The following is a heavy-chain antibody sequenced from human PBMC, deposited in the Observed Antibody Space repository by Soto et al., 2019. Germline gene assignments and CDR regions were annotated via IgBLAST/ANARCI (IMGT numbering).Heavy chain of an antibody. CDR1: GYSIAGYW. V-gene: IGHV5-10-1*01. Sequence: PGESLKISCKGSGYSIAGYWITWVRQKPGKGLEWMGRIDPSDSQTYYSPSFRGHVTISVTKSITTVFLQWSSLRASDTAMYYCARQIYDSDTGPNFQYYFDSWGQGTPVTVSS. CDR3: ARQIYDSDTGPNFQYYFDS. D-gene: IGHD3-22*01. CDR2: IDPSDSQT. J-gene: IGHJ4*02.